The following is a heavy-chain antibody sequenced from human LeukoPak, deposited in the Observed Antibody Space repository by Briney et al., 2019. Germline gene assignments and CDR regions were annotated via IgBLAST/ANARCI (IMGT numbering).Heavy chain of an antibody. CDR2: LYTSGST. CDR3: ARSADGDYDFFDS. D-gene: IGHD4-17*01. J-gene: IGHJ4*02. Sequence: PSETLSLTCNVSGDSISSSHYYWNWIRQPAGKGLERIGRLYTSGSTTYNPSLKSRVTISVDTSNNQCSLKLTSVTAADTALYYCARSADGDYDFFDSWGQGTLVIVSS. CDR1: GDSISSSHYY. V-gene: IGHV4-61*02.